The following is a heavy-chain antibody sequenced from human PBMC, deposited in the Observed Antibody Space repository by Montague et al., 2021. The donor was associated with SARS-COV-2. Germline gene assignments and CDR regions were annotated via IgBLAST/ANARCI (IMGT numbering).Heavy chain of an antibody. D-gene: IGHD6-13*01. CDR2: IYYSGST. CDR1: GGSISSGGYY. J-gene: IGHJ4*02. V-gene: IGHV4-31*03. CDR3: ARSESPSYSSSPFDY. Sequence: TLSLACIVSGGSISSGGYYWSWIRQHPGKGLEWIGYIYYSGSTYYNPSLKSRLSISLDTSKNHFSLRLSSVTAADTAVYYCARSESPSYSSSPFDYWGQGTLVTVSS.